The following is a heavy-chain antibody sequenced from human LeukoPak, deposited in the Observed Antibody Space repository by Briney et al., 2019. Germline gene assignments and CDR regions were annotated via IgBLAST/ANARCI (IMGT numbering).Heavy chain of an antibody. CDR3: ARGGYNWNS. V-gene: IGHV4-34*01. J-gene: IGHJ4*02. D-gene: IGHD1-20*01. CDR2: INHSGST. Sequence: SETLSLTCAFHGWSLSGYYWSWIRQPPGKGLERVGQINHSGSTNYNPSRKSRVTKTENTSQNQFARKLSEVTAPGTVLYYWARGGYNWNSWGQGTLVTVSS. CDR1: GWSLSGYY.